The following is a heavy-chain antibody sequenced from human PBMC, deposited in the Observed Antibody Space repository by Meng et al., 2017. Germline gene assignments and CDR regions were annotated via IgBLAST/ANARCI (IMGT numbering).Heavy chain of an antibody. CDR1: GFTFSSYE. CDR3: ARLWSPRNWYFDL. J-gene: IGHJ2*01. Sequence: GGSLRLSCAASGFTFSSYEMNWVRQAPGKGLEWVSYISSSGSTIYYADSVKGRFTISRDNAKNSLYLQMNSLRAEDTAVYYYARLWSPRNWYFDLWGRGTLVTVSS. V-gene: IGHV3-48*03. D-gene: IGHD2-21*01. CDR2: ISSSGSTI.